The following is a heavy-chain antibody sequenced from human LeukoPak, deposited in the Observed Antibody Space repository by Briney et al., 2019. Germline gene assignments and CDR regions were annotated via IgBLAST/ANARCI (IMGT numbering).Heavy chain of an antibody. CDR3: ARDLGRGDGYMDV. Sequence: SETLSLTCTVSGGSISSHYWSWIRQPPGKGLEWIGYIYYSGSTNYNPSLKSRVTISVDTSKDQFSLKLSSVTAADTAVYYCARDLGRGDGYMDVWGKGTTVTVSS. CDR2: IYYSGST. V-gene: IGHV4-59*11. CDR1: GGSISSHY. J-gene: IGHJ6*03. D-gene: IGHD3-3*01.